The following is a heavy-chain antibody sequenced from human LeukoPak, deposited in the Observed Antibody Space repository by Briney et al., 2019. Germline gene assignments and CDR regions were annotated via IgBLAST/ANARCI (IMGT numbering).Heavy chain of an antibody. CDR1: GYTFTSYG. CDR3: ARVSYYYGSGSQDY. Sequence: ASVKVSCKASGYTFTSYGISWVRQAPGQGLEWMGWISAYNGNTYYAQKLQGRVTMTTDTSTSTAYMELRSLRSDDTAVYYCARVSYYYGSGSQDYWGQGTLVTVSS. V-gene: IGHV1-18*01. D-gene: IGHD3-10*01. CDR2: ISAYNGNT. J-gene: IGHJ4*02.